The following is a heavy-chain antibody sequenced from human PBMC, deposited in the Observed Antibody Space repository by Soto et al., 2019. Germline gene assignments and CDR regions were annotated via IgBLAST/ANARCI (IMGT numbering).Heavy chain of an antibody. CDR1: GYTFTGSY. CDR2: INPTGGIT. D-gene: IGHD3-3*01. CDR3: ASLYRVHNTIPFCLGYFDY. Sequence: ASVKVSCKAFGYTFTGSYIHWMRQAPGQGLEWMGIINPTGGITNYAQKFQGRVVMTSDTSTSTVYVELSSLTSKDTATSYCASLYRVHNTIPFCLGYFDYWGQGTLVTVSS. J-gene: IGHJ4*02. V-gene: IGHV1-46*01.